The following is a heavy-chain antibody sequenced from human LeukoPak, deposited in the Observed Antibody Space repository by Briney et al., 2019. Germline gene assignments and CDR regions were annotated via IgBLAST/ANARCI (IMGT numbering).Heavy chain of an antibody. D-gene: IGHD1-20*01. J-gene: IGHJ5*02. CDR3: ARSHNWILTNWFDP. Sequence: SETLSLTCTVSGGSISSGSYYWGWIRPPPGKGLEWIGSIYYSGGTYYNPSLKSRVTISVDTSNNQYFLKLSSVTAADTAVYYCARSHNWILTNWFDPWGQGTLVTVSS. CDR2: IYYSGGT. V-gene: IGHV4-39*01. CDR1: GGSISSGSYY.